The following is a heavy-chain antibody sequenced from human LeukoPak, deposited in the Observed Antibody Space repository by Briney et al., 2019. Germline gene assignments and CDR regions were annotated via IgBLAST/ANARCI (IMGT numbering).Heavy chain of an antibody. CDR1: GFTVSSNY. V-gene: IGHV3-53*01. CDR3: ARGELDTAMATYLDY. CDR2: IYSGGST. J-gene: IGHJ4*02. D-gene: IGHD5-18*01. Sequence: GGSLRLPCAASGFTVSSNYMSWVRQAPGKGLEWVSVIYSGGSTYYADSVKGRFTISRDNSKNTLYLQMNSLRAEDTAVYYCARGELDTAMATYLDYWGQGTLVTVSS.